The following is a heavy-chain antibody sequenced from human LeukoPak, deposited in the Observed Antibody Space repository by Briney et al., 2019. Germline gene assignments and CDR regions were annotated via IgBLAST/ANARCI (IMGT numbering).Heavy chain of an antibody. Sequence: GGSLRLSCAASGFTLSTYLMSWVPQTPGKGLVWVAATSSSDAGTYHADYVRGRFTISSDHSKNTLYVQMNSRRAHDTAVYYCAKVGYRYGSPANGFGRWGQRTLVTVST. D-gene: IGHD5-18*01. CDR1: GFTLSTYL. CDR2: TSSSDAGT. CDR3: AKVGYRYGSPANGFGR. J-gene: IGHJ5*02. V-gene: IGHV3-23*01.